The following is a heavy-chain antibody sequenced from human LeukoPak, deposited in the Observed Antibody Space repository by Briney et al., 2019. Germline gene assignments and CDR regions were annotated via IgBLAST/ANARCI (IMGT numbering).Heavy chain of an antibody. V-gene: IGHV4-39*07. CDR1: GGSISSSSYY. CDR3: ARDSDPIDI. Sequence: SETLSLTCTVSGGSISSSSYYWGWIRQPPGKGLEWIGSIYYSGSTYYNPSLKSRVTISVDTSKNQFSLKLSSVTAADTAVYYCARDSDPIDIWGQGTMVTASS. D-gene: IGHD1-26*01. J-gene: IGHJ3*02. CDR2: IYYSGST.